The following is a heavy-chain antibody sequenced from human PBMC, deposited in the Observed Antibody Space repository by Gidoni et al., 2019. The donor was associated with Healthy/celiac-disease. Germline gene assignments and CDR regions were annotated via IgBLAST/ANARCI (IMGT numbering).Heavy chain of an antibody. CDR2: INPSGST. J-gene: IGHJ5*02. CDR3: ARYKVKGLRFLEWLPRFDP. CDR1: GGSFSGSY. Sequence: QVQLQQWGAGLLKPSETLSLTCAVYGGSFSGSYWSWIRQPPGKGLEWIGEINPSGSTNCNPSLKSRVTISVYTSKNQFSLKLSSVTAADTAVYYCARYKVKGLRFLEWLPRFDPWGQGTLVTVSS. V-gene: IGHV4-34*01. D-gene: IGHD3-3*01.